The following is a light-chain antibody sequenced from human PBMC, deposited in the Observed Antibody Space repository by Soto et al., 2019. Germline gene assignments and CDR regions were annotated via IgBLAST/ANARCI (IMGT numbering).Light chain of an antibody. J-gene: IGLJ2*01. V-gene: IGLV2-14*01. CDR3: SSYAGTNTLVL. Sequence: QSALTQPASVSGSPGQSITISCTGTSSDIGSYNYVSWFQQHPGKAPKLIIYDVNNRPSGVSNRFSGSKSGTTASLAISGLQAEDEAEYFCSSYAGTNTLVLFGGGTKLTVL. CDR1: SSDIGSYNY. CDR2: DVN.